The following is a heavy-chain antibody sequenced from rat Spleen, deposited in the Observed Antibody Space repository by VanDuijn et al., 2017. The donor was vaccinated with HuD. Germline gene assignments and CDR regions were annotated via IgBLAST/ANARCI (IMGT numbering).Heavy chain of an antibody. V-gene: IGHV5S13*01. CDR1: GFTFSNFD. J-gene: IGHJ2*01. Sequence: EVQLVESDGGLVQPGRSLKLSCAASGFTFSNFDMAWVRQAPTKGLEWVASISPSGGSTYYRDSVKGRFTISRDNAENTLYLQMNSLRSEDTATYFCARKGILRPGGDYFDYWGQGVMVTVSS. CDR3: ARKGILRPGGDYFDY. D-gene: IGHD1-6*01. CDR2: ISPSGGST.